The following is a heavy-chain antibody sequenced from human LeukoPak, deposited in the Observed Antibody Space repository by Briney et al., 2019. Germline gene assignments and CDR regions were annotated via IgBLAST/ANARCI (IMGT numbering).Heavy chain of an antibody. D-gene: IGHD6-13*01. Sequence: SETLSLTCAVYGGSFSGYYWSWIRQPPGKGLEWIGEVNHSGSTNYNPSLKSRVTISVDTSKNQFSLKLSSVTAADTAVYYCARDPIAAAGIRDWGQGTLVTVSS. CDR2: VNHSGST. CDR3: ARDPIAAAGIRD. J-gene: IGHJ4*02. CDR1: GGSFSGYY. V-gene: IGHV4-34*01.